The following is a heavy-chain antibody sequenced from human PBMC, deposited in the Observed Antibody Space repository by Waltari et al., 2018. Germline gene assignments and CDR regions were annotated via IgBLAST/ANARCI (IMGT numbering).Heavy chain of an antibody. V-gene: IGHV4-38-2*01. CDR3: ARALGVAAAAYFDY. D-gene: IGHD6-13*01. J-gene: IGHJ4*02. Sequence: QVQLQESGPGLVKPSETLSLTCDVSGYSIDRGYFWGWVRQPPGKGLEWIGTIFHAGFTYYTPSLKGRVSMSVDTSKNQFSLNLSSVTAADTAVYYCARALGVAAAAYFDYWGQGILVTVSS. CDR2: IFHAGFT. CDR1: GYSIDRGYF.